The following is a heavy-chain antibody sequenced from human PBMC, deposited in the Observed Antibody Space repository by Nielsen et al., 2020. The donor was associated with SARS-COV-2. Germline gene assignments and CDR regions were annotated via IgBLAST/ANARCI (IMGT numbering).Heavy chain of an antibody. J-gene: IGHJ4*02. CDR2: INHSGST. D-gene: IGHD6-19*01. V-gene: IGHV4-39*07. Sequence: SETLSLTCTVSGGSISSSSYYWSWIRQPPGKGLEWIGEINHSGSTNYNPSLKSRVTISVDTSKNQFSLKLSSVTAADTAVYYCARRSSGWYPFGYWGQGTLVTVSS. CDR1: GGSISSSSYY. CDR3: ARRSSGWYPFGY.